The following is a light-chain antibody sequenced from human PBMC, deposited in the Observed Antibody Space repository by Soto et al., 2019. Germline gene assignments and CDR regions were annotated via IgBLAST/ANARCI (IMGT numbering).Light chain of an antibody. J-gene: IGKJ1*01. CDR1: QSVSSD. CDR3: QHYASFSGT. V-gene: IGKV3-15*01. Sequence: EIVMTQSPATLSVSPGERATLSCRASQSVSSDLAWYQQKPGQAPRLLIYGPATRATGIPGRFRGSGSGTEFTLTISTLQPDDFATYYCQHYASFSGTFGQGTKVDIK. CDR2: GPA.